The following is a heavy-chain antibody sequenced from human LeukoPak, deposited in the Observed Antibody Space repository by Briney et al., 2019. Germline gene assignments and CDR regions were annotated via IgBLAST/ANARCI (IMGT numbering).Heavy chain of an antibody. J-gene: IGHJ5*02. CDR1: GGSVSNYY. CDR3: ARNTLDLDP. V-gene: IGHV4-59*02. Sequence: SETLSLTCTVPGGSVSNYYWTWIRQPPGKGLEWIGHFYDPGRANYNPSLESRVTISVDTSKNQVSLRLHSVTTADTAIYYCARNTLDLDPWGQGTLVTVSS. CDR2: FYDPGRA.